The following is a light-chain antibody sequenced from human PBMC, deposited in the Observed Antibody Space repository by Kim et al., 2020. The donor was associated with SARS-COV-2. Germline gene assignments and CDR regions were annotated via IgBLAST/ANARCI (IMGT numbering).Light chain of an antibody. Sequence: GQSITISCTGTSSGIGSYNYVFWYQQQPGTAPKLLIYDVSKWPSGISNRFSGSKSGNTASLTISVLQAEDEADYYCTSYTSSSTYVFGTGTKVTVL. CDR2: DVS. J-gene: IGLJ1*01. CDR3: TSYTSSSTYV. CDR1: SSGIGSYNY. V-gene: IGLV2-14*03.